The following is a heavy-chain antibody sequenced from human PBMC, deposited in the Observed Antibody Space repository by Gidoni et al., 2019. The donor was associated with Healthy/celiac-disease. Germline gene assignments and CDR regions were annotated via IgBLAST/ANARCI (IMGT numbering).Heavy chain of an antibody. D-gene: IGHD1-26*01. V-gene: IGHV3-30*01. CDR2: ISYDGSNK. CDR3: ARGVVWEPTGFDY. J-gene: IGHJ4*02. CDR1: GFTFSSYA. Sequence: QVQLVESGGGVVQPGRSLRLSCAASGFTFSSYAMHWVRQAPGKGLEWVAVISYDGSNKYYADSVKGRFTISRDNSKNTLYLQMNSLRAEDTAVYYCARGVVWEPTGFDYWGQGTLVTVSS.